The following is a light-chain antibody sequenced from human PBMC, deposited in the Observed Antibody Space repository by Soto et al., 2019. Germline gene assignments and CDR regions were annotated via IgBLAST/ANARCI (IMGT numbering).Light chain of an antibody. CDR1: TSDISAYNY. V-gene: IGLV2-14*01. J-gene: IGLJ1*01. CDR2: EVS. Sequence: QSVLTQPASVSGSPGQSITISCTGTTSDISAYNYVSWYQQHAGKAPKLIIYEVSRRPSGVSNRFSGSKSGSTASLTISGLQAEDEALYYCGSSSGITTLLFATGTKVTVL. CDR3: GSSSGITTLL.